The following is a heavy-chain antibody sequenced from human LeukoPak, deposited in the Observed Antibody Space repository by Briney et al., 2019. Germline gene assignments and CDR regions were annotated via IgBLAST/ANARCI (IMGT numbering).Heavy chain of an antibody. CDR1: GFTFRSYG. J-gene: IGHJ4*02. V-gene: IGHV3-30*18. CDR2: ISYDGSNK. CDR3: AKEYYDFWSGQNRYDPFDY. Sequence: GRSLRLSCAASGFTFRSYGIHWVRQAPGKGLEWVAVISYDGSNKYYADSVKGRFTISRDNSKNTLHLQMNSLRAEDTAVYYCAKEYYDFWSGQNRYDPFDYWGQGTLVTVSS. D-gene: IGHD3-3*01.